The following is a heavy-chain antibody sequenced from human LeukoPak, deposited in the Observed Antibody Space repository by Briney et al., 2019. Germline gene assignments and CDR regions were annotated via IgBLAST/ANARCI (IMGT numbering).Heavy chain of an antibody. D-gene: IGHD1-26*01. V-gene: IGHV3-21*01. CDR3: ARDPYSGNYGNDYYYYMDV. CDR1: GFTFSTYS. J-gene: IGHJ6*03. CDR2: ITSSGTYI. Sequence: GGSLRLSCAASGFTFSTYSMNWVRQAPGKAMEWVSSITSSGTYIFYADSVKGRFTISRDNAKNSLYLQMDSLGPEDTAVYYCARDPYSGNYGNDYYYYMDVWGKGTTVTISS.